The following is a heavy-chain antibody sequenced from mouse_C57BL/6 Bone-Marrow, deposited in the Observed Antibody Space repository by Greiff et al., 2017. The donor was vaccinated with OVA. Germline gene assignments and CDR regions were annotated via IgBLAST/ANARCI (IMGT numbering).Heavy chain of an antibody. CDR1: GYTFTDYY. CDR3: ARGNPLFDY. D-gene: IGHD2-1*01. J-gene: IGHJ2*01. V-gene: IGHV1-19*01. Sequence: VQLQQSGPVLVKPGASVKMSCKASGYTFTDYYMNWVKQSHGKSLEWIGVINPYNGGTSYNQKFKGKATLTVDKSSSTAYMELNSLTSEDSAVYYCARGNPLFDYWGQGTTLTVSS. CDR2: INPYNGGT.